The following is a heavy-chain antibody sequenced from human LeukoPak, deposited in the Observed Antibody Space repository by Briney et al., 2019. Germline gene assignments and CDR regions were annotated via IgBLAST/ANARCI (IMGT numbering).Heavy chain of an antibody. Sequence: SQTLSLTCTVSGGSISSYYWSWVRQPPGKGLEWIGYIYYSGSTNYNPSLKSRVTISVDTSKNQFSLKLSSVTAADTAVYYCARVYSSSWYYFDYWGQGTLVTVSS. D-gene: IGHD6-13*01. V-gene: IGHV4-59*01. CDR2: IYYSGST. CDR1: GGSISSYY. J-gene: IGHJ4*02. CDR3: ARVYSSSWYYFDY.